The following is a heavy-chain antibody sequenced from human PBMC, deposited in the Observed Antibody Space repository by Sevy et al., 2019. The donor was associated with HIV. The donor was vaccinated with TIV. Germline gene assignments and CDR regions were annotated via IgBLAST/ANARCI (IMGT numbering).Heavy chain of an antibody. CDR2: FYYSAST. D-gene: IGHD6-13*01. V-gene: IGHV4-61*01. CDR3: ARGIAAPRGMDV. J-gene: IGHJ6*02. Sequence: SETLSLTCAVSGYSISSGYYWSWIRQPPGKGLEWIGYFYYSASTNYNPSLKSRVTISVDTTKNQVSLKVRSLTAADTAVYYCARGIAAPRGMDVWGQGTTVTVSS. CDR1: GYSISSGYY.